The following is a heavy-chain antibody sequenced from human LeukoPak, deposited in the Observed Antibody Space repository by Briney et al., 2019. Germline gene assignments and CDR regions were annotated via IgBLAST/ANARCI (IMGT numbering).Heavy chain of an antibody. CDR2: IIPIFGTA. V-gene: IGHV1-69*01. Sequence: SVKLSCKAYGGTFSSYDISWVRQAPGQGLEWMGGIIPIFGTANYAQKFQGRVTITQDESTSTAYMELSSLRSEDTAVYYCSRDNYAGANWFGPWGQGTLATVSS. CDR3: SRDNYAGANWFGP. D-gene: IGHD1-7*01. CDR1: GGTFSSYD. J-gene: IGHJ5*02.